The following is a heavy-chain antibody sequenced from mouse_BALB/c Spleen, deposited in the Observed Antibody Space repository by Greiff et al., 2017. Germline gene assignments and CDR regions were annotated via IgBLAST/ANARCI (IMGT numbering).Heavy chain of an antibody. Sequence: VQLQQSGAELVKPGASVKLSCTASGFNIKDTYMHWVKQRPEQGLEWIGRIDPANGNTKYDPKFQGKATITADTSSNTAYLQLSSLTSEDTAVYYCASLDYDEYYAMDYWGQGTSVTVSS. J-gene: IGHJ4*01. CDR3: ASLDYDEYYAMDY. V-gene: IGHV14-3*02. CDR1: GFNIKDTY. D-gene: IGHD2-4*01. CDR2: IDPANGNT.